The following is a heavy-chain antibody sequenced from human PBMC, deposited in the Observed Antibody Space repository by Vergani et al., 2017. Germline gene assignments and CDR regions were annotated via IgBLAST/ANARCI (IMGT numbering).Heavy chain of an antibody. D-gene: IGHD3-10*01. V-gene: IGHV4-59*01. Sequence: QLQLQESGPGLVQPSETLSLTCSVSGGSMSGYYWSWIRQPPGKELEWIGYMYHSGSTNYNPSLETRVTISGDTSKNQFSLKLNSVTAADTAVYYCGRVADFYGLGSRLLDLWGQGILVTVSS. CDR2: MYHSGST. CDR3: GRVADFYGLGSRLLDL. J-gene: IGHJ5*02. CDR1: GGSMSGYY.